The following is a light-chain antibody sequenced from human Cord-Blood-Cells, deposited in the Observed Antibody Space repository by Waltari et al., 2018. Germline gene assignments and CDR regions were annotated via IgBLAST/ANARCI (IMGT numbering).Light chain of an antibody. CDR3: CSYAGSSTLYV. V-gene: IGLV2-23*02. Sequence: QSALPHPASVSGSPGQSIPISCTGTSRDVGSYNLVSWYQQHPGKAPKLMIYEVSKRPSGVSNRFSGSKSGNTASLTISGLQAEDEADYYCCSYAGSSTLYVFGTGTKVTVL. J-gene: IGLJ1*01. CDR1: SRDVGSYNL. CDR2: EVS.